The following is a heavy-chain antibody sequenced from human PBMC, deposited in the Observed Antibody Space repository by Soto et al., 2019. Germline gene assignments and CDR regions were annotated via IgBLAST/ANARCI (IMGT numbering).Heavy chain of an antibody. CDR3: ARDGSTKRDGRNNYAY. V-gene: IGHV1-3*01. J-gene: IGHJ4*02. Sequence: QVQLVKSGAEVKKPGASVTISCKASGDTFTNYAMHWVRQAPGQRLEWMGWIDAGNGNAEYSQKFQGRVTITRDTSASTAYMALSSLRSEDTAVYYCARDGSTKRDGRNNYAYWGQGTLVTVSS. CDR2: IDAGNGNA. CDR1: GDTFTNYA. D-gene: IGHD3-16*01.